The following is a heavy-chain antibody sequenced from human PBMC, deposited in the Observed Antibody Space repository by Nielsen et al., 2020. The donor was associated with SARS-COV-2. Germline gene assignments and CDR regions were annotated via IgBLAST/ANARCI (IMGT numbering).Heavy chain of an antibody. Sequence: GESLKISCQGSPYLFNNHWVAWVRQMPGKGLEWMGITWHGASDTRYSPSFQGRVTISADKSTATAYLQWNTLETSDTAIYYCARRLHYSSGCPFDYWGQGTLVTVSS. D-gene: IGHD4-11*01. CDR3: ARRLHYSSGCPFDY. CDR2: TWHGASDT. V-gene: IGHV5-51*01. J-gene: IGHJ4*02. CDR1: PYLFNNHW.